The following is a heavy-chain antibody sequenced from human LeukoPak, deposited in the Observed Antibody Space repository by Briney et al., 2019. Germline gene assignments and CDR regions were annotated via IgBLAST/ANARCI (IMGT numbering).Heavy chain of an antibody. CDR2: IIPILGIA. V-gene: IGHV1-69*04. D-gene: IGHD2-15*01. CDR3: ARDPTPLGYCSGGSCYSDKDY. CDR1: GGTFSSYA. J-gene: IGHJ4*02. Sequence: ASVKVSCKASGGTFSSYAISWVRQAPGQGLEWMGRIIPILGIANYAQKFQGRVTITADKSTSTAYMELSSLRSEDTAVYYCARDPTPLGYCSGGSCYSDKDYWGQGTLVTVSS.